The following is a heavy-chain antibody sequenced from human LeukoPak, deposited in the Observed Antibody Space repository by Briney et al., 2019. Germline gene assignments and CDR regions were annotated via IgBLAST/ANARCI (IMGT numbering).Heavy chain of an antibody. CDR3: ARSGEFGAFDI. D-gene: IGHD3-10*01. CDR1: EFTFTIYS. J-gene: IGHJ3*02. CDR2: IHSSGSYT. Sequence: GGSLRLSCAASEFTFTIYSMNWVRQAPGKGLEWVSSIHSSGSYTYYADSVRGRFTISRDNAKKSVYLQMNSLRAEDTAVYYCARSGEFGAFDIWGQGTMVTVSS. V-gene: IGHV3-21*01.